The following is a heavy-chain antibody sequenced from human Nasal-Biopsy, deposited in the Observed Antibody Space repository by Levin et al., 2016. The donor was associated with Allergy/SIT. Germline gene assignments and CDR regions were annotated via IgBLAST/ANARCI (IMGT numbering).Heavy chain of an antibody. CDR1: GFTFSNHG. CDR3: AKGRMTGTHLTDALDI. J-gene: IGHJ3*02. D-gene: IGHD1-1*01. CDR2: ISYDGSNT. V-gene: IGHV3-30*18. Sequence: GESLKISCAGSGFTFSNHGMHWVRQAPGKGLDWAAVISYDGSNTYYTDSVKGRFTISRDNSKNTLYLQMDSLRLEDTAVYYCAKGRMTGTHLTDALDIWGQGTMVTVSS.